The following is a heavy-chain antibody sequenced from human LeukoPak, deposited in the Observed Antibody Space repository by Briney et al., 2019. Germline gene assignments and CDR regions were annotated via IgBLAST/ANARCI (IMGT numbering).Heavy chain of an antibody. Sequence: ASVKVSCKASGGTFSSYAISWVRQAPGQGLEWMGRIIPIFGIANYAQKFQGRVTITADRSTSTAYMELSSLRSEDTAVYYCAREGYSYGYYWGQGTLVTVSS. V-gene: IGHV1-69*04. CDR3: AREGYSYGYY. CDR2: IIPIFGIA. CDR1: GGTFSSYA. D-gene: IGHD5-18*01. J-gene: IGHJ4*02.